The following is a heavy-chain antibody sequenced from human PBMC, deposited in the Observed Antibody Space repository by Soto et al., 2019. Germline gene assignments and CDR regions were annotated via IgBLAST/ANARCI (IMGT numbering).Heavy chain of an antibody. CDR3: AKIFLGSGWPRDY. Sequence: PGGAPKLSCAASGFTLCSHSLRWGRPGPGKGLEWVSAISGSGGSTYYADSVKGRFTISRDNSKNTLYLQMNSLRAEDTAVYYCAKIFLGSGWPRDYWGQGTLVTVSS. CDR2: ISGSGGST. J-gene: IGHJ4*02. CDR1: GFTLCSHS. D-gene: IGHD6-19*01. V-gene: IGHV3-23*01.